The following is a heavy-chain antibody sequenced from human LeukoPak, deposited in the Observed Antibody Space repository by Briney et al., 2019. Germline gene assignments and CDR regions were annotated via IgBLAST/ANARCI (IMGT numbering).Heavy chain of an antibody. D-gene: IGHD3-22*01. CDR2: FDPEDGET. J-gene: IGHJ1*01. V-gene: IGHV1-24*01. CDR3: ATDITMRVVLTY. CDR1: GYTLTELS. Sequence: ASVKVSCKVSGYTLTELSMHWVRPAPGKGLEWMGGFDPEDGETIYAQKFQGRVTMTEDTSTDTAYMELSSLRSEDTAVYYCATDITMRVVLTYWGQGTRVTFSS.